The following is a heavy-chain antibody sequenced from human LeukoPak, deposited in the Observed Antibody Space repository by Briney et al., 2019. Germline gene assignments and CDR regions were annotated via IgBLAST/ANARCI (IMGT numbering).Heavy chain of an antibody. CDR3: ARVTLWFGELY. CDR1: GDSISSSNYY. J-gene: IGHJ4*02. V-gene: IGHV4-39*07. D-gene: IGHD3-10*01. Sequence: SETLSLTCTVSGDSISSSNYYWGWVRQPPEKGLEWIGSIYYGGSPYYNPSLKSRVTISVDTSKNQFSLKLSSVTAADTAVYYCARVTLWFGELYWGQGTLVTVSS. CDR2: IYYGGSP.